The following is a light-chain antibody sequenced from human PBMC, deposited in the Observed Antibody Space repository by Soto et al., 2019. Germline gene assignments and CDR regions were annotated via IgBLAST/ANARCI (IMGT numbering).Light chain of an antibody. CDR3: QQYNKWPPIT. CDR2: AAS. Sequence: DIQMTQSPSTLSASVVDRVTITCRASQGISSYLAWYQQKPGKAPKLLIYAASTLQSGVPSRFSGSGSGTEFTLTISSLQSEDFAIYYCQQYNKWPPITFGQGTRLEIK. J-gene: IGKJ5*01. CDR1: QGISSY. V-gene: IGKV1-9*01.